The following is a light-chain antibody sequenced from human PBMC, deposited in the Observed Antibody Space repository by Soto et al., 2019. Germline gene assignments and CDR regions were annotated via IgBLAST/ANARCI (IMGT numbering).Light chain of an antibody. Sequence: QSVLTPPASVSASPGQSLTISCTGASNDVGGSDYVSWYQQHPGKAPKLIIFGVSNRPSGTSDRCSGSKSGNTASLTISGLQAEDEADYYCSSYTSSRTLLFGGGTKLTVL. CDR1: SNDVGGSDY. V-gene: IGLV2-14*01. J-gene: IGLJ2*01. CDR3: SSYTSSRTLL. CDR2: GVS.